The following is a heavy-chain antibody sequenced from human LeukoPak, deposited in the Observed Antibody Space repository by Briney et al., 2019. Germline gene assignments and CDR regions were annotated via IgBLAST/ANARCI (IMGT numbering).Heavy chain of an antibody. Sequence: ASVKVSCKTSGYTFTSYAVGWVRQAPGQGLEWMGWISPYNGDTKYAQNVQGRLTLTTDTSTRTVYMELRSLRSDDTAVYYCARGFKYSSDWYYFDYWGQGTLVTVSS. J-gene: IGHJ4*02. D-gene: IGHD6-19*01. CDR1: GYTFTSYA. CDR2: ISPYNGDT. CDR3: ARGFKYSSDWYYFDY. V-gene: IGHV1-18*04.